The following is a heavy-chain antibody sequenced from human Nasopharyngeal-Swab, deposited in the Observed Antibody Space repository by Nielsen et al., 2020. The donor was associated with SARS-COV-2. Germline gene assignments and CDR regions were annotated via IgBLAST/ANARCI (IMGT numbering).Heavy chain of an antibody. J-gene: IGHJ4*02. Sequence: WIRQPPGKGLEWVANIKQDGSNQYYLDSVRGRLTISRDNAKNSLYLQMSSLRAEDTAVYFCARVRTVYCTNGVRYGPYDEWGQGTPVTVSS. CDR2: IKQDGSNQ. CDR3: ARVRTVYCTNGVRYGPYDE. D-gene: IGHD2-8*01. V-gene: IGHV3-7*01.